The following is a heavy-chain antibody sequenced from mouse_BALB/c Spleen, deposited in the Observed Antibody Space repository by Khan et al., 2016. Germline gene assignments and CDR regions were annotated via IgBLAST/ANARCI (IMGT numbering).Heavy chain of an antibody. Sequence: VQLKESGPGLVKPSQSLSLTCTATGYSITSDYAWNWIRQFPGNKLEWMGNISYSGSTSYNPSLKSRISITRDTSKNPFFLQLNSVTTEDTATYYCARSWGGFYAMDYWGQGTSVTVSS. CDR3: ARSWGGFYAMDY. CDR2: ISYSGST. CDR1: GYSITSDYA. V-gene: IGHV3-2*02. J-gene: IGHJ4*01.